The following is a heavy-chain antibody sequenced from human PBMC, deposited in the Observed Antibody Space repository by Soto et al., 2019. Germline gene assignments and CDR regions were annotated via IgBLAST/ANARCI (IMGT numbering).Heavy chain of an antibody. CDR1: GYTFTGYY. Sequence: ASVKVSCKASGYTFTGYYMHWVRQAPGQGLEWMGRINPNSGDTNSAQKFQGRVTMTRDTSIRTAYMELSRLTSDDTAVYYCARDHLYCSNGVCSKLYYYGMDVWGQGTTVTVSS. J-gene: IGHJ6*02. V-gene: IGHV1-2*06. CDR2: INPNSGDT. CDR3: ARDHLYCSNGVCSKLYYYGMDV. D-gene: IGHD2-8*01.